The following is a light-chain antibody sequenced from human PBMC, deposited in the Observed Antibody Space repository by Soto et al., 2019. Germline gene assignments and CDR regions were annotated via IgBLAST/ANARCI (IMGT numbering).Light chain of an antibody. CDR3: QHYGSSRT. V-gene: IGKV3-20*01. CDR1: QSVSSS. J-gene: IGKJ1*01. CDR2: GAS. Sequence: EIVLTQSRATLSLSPGERSTLSCRASQSVSSSLAWYQQKPGQAPRLLIYGASSRATGIPDRFSGSGSGPDFTLTISRMQPEDFAVYFCQHYGSSRTFGQGTKVDIK.